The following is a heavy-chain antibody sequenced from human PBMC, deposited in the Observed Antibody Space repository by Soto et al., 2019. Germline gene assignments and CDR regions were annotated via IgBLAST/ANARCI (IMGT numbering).Heavy chain of an antibody. V-gene: IGHV3-15*07. CDR1: GFTFSNAW. J-gene: IGHJ6*02. Sequence: PGGSLRLSCAASGFTFSNAWMNWVRQAPGKGLEWVGRIKSKTDGGTTDYAAPVKGRFTISRDDSKNTLYLQMNSLKTEDTAVYYCTTDRTQIRFLDMDVWGQGTTVTVSS. CDR3: TTDRTQIRFLDMDV. D-gene: IGHD3-3*01. CDR2: IKSKTDGGTT.